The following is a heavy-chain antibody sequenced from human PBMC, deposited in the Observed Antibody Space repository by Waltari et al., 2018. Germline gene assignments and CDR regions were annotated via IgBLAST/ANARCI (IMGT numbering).Heavy chain of an antibody. V-gene: IGHV3-30*18. J-gene: IGHJ3*02. CDR2: IWYDGSNK. CDR3: AKDSLVGAAQNAFDI. Sequence: QVQLVESGGGVVQPGRSLRLSCAASGFTFSIYGLHWVRQAPGKGLEWVAVIWYDGSNKYYADSVKGRFTISRDNSKNTLYLQMNSQRAEDTAMYYCAKDSLVGAAQNAFDIWGQGTMVTVSS. CDR1: GFTFSIYG. D-gene: IGHD1-26*01.